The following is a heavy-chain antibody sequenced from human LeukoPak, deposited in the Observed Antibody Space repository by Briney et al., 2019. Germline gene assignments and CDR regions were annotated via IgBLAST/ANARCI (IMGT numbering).Heavy chain of an antibody. J-gene: IGHJ2*01. V-gene: IGHV1-69*06. CDR1: GGTFSSYA. D-gene: IGHD6-19*01. Sequence: SVKVSCKASGGTFSSYAISWVRQAPGQGLEWMGGIIPIFGTANYAQKFQGRVTITADKSTSTAYMELSSLRSEDTAVYYCAKIAVAGNIHWYFDLWGRGTLVTVSS. CDR2: IIPIFGTA. CDR3: AKIAVAGNIHWYFDL.